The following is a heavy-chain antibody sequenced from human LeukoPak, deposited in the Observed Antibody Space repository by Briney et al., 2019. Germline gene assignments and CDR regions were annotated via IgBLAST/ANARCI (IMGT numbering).Heavy chain of an antibody. CDR3: ARMSLDDYFDY. CDR1: GGSISITNYY. CDR2: IYYDGST. V-gene: IGHV4-39*07. D-gene: IGHD5/OR15-5a*01. J-gene: IGHJ4*02. Sequence: SETLSLTCTVSGGSISITNYYWGWIRQPPGKGLEWIGNIYYDGSTYYNPSLKSRVTISVDTSKNQFSLKLSSVTAADTAVYYCARMSLDDYFDYWGQGTLVTVSS.